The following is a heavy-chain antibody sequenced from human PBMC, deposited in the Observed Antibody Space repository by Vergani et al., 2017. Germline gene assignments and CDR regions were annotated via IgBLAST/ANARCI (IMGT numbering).Heavy chain of an antibody. V-gene: IGHV4-34*01. CDR2: INHSGST. CDR3: ARGGEQWLVNDDAFDI. CDR1: GGSFSGYY. Sequence: QVQLQQWGAGLLKPSETLSLTCAVYGGSFSGYYWSWIRQPPGKGLEWIGEINHSGSTNYNPSLKSRVTISVDTSKNQFSLKLSAVTAAYTAVSYCARGGEQWLVNDDAFDIWGQGTMVTVSS. J-gene: IGHJ3*02. D-gene: IGHD6-19*01.